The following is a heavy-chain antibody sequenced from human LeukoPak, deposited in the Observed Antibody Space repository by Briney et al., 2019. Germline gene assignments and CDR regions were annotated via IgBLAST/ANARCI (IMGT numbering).Heavy chain of an antibody. D-gene: IGHD4-17*01. CDR3: AKGIIYGDYPPYYFDY. CDR2: ISGSGGST. J-gene: IGHJ4*02. Sequence: PGGSLRLSCAASGFTFSSYAMSWVRQAPGKGLEWVSAISGSGGSTYYADSVKGRFTISRDNSKNTLYLQMNSLRAEDTAVYYCAKGIIYGDYPPYYFDYWGQGTLVTVSS. V-gene: IGHV3-23*01. CDR1: GFTFSSYA.